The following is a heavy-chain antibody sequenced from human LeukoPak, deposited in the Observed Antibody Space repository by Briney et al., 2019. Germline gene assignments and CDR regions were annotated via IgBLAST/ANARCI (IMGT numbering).Heavy chain of an antibody. CDR3: AREAVYYDYVWGSYRYKTGAFDI. CDR1: GGSFSGYY. D-gene: IGHD3-16*02. J-gene: IGHJ3*02. V-gene: IGHV4-34*01. CDR2: INHGGST. Sequence: PSETLSLTCAVYGGSFSGYYWSWIRQPPGKGLEWIGEINHGGSTNYNPSLKSRVTISVGTSKNQFSLKLSSVTAADTAVYYCAREAVYYDYVWGSYRYKTGAFDIWGQGTMVTVSS.